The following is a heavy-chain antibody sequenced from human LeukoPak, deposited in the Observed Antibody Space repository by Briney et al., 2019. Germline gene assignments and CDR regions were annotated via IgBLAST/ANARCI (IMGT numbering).Heavy chain of an antibody. J-gene: IGHJ4*02. CDR1: GFTIHNAW. D-gene: IGHD3-10*01. Sequence: GGSLRLSCAASGFTIHNAWMNWVRQAPGKGLEWVGRIKSKTDGATTYYAAPVKGRFTISRDDSNNTLYLQMSSLKTEDTAVYYCTSGADVRGTILLGDSDWGQGILVIVSS. CDR3: TSGADVRGTILLGDSD. CDR2: IKSKTDGATT. V-gene: IGHV3-15*01.